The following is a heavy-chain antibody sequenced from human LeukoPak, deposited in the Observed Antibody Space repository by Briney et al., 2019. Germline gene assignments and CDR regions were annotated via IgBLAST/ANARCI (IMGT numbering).Heavy chain of an antibody. CDR1: GYTFTGYY. Sequence: ASVKVSCKASGYTFTGYYMHWVRQAPGQGLEWMGWINPNSGGTNYAQKFQGRVTMTRDTSISTAYMELSRLRSDDTAVYYCARDFGSVGATWLDYWGQGTLVTVSS. V-gene: IGHV1-2*02. CDR3: ARDFGSVGATWLDY. J-gene: IGHJ4*02. D-gene: IGHD1-26*01. CDR2: INPNSGGT.